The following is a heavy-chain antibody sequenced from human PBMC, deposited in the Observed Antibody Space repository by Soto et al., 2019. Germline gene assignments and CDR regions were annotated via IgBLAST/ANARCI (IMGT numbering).Heavy chain of an antibody. D-gene: IGHD2-15*01. CDR1: GYTFTSYA. Sequence: QVQLVQSGAAVKKPGASVKVSCKASGYTFTSYAMHWVRQAPGQRLEWMGWINAGNGNTKYSQKFQGRVTITRDTSGSTAYIELGSLRSEDTAVYYCARGPGGPDGPGDYWGQGTLVTVSS. CDR2: INAGNGNT. CDR3: ARGPGGPDGPGDY. J-gene: IGHJ4*02. V-gene: IGHV1-3*01.